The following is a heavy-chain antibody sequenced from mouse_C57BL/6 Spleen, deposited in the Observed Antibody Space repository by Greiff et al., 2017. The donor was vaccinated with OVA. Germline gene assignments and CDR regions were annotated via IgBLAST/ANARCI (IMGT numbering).Heavy chain of an antibody. Sequence: EVQLVESGPGLVKPSQSLSLTCSVTGYSITSGYYWNWIRQFPGNKLEWMGYISYDGSNNYNPSLKNRISITRYTSKNQFFLKLNSVTTEDTATYYCARDEGYFDVWGTGTTVTVSS. CDR2: ISYDGSN. CDR1: GYSITSGYY. CDR3: ARDEGYFDV. J-gene: IGHJ1*03. V-gene: IGHV3-6*01.